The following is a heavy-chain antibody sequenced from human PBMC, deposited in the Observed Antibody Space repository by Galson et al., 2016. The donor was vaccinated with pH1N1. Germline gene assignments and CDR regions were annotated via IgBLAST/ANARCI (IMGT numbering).Heavy chain of an antibody. CDR1: GGSISSYY. J-gene: IGHJ4*02. Sequence: SLTCTVSGGSISSYYWSWIRQPPGKGLEWIGYIYYSRSTNYNPSLKSRVTISVDTSKNQFSLKLSSVTAADTAVYYCARAPSATEDWGYYFDYWGQGTLVTVSS. CDR3: ARAPSATEDWGYYFDY. D-gene: IGHD2-2*01. CDR2: IYYSRST. V-gene: IGHV4-59*01.